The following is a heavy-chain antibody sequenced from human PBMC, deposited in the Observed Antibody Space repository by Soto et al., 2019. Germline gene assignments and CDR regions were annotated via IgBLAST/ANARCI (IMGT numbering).Heavy chain of an antibody. CDR1: GFTFSNYE. V-gene: IGHV3-48*03. J-gene: IGHJ4*02. CDR3: ARGLRIYYDRSGLHY. Sequence: GGSLRLSCTASGFTFSNYEMNWVRQTPGKGLEWVSYISYTGSTIYYADSVRGRFTISRDNSKNSLYLQMNSLRAEDTAVYYCARGLRIYYDRSGLHYWGQGTLVTVSS. CDR2: ISYTGSTI. D-gene: IGHD3-22*01.